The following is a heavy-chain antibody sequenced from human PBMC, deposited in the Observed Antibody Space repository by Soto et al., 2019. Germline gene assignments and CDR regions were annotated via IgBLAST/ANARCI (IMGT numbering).Heavy chain of an antibody. D-gene: IGHD3-9*01. J-gene: IGHJ6*02. CDR1: GGSVSSTNW. V-gene: IGHV4-4*02. CDR3: AKEMTGGGIPFNYGMDV. CDR2: IYHTGRT. Sequence: PSETLSLTCAVSGGSVSSTNWWSWVRQPPGKGLEWIGEIYHTGRTNYNPSLESRVTISVDKSKNQFSLKLSSVTAADTAVYYCAKEMTGGGIPFNYGMDVWGQGTTVTVSS.